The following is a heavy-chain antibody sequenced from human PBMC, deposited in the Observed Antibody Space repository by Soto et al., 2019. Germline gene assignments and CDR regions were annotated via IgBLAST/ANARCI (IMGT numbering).Heavy chain of an antibody. J-gene: IGHJ6*02. D-gene: IGHD5-18*01. Sequence: ASVKVSCKASGGTFSSYAISWVRQAPGQGLEWMGGIIPIFGTANYAQKFQGRVTITADESTSTAYMELSSLRSEDTAVYYCASIAQDTAMDTYYYYGMDVWGQGTTVTVSS. CDR1: GGTFSSYA. CDR3: ASIAQDTAMDTYYYYGMDV. V-gene: IGHV1-69*13. CDR2: IIPIFGTA.